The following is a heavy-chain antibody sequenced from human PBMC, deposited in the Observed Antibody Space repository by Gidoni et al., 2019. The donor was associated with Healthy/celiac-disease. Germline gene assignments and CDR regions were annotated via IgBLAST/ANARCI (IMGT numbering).Heavy chain of an antibody. CDR3: ASVSYPDAFDI. Sequence: QVQLVQSGAEVKKHGASVKVSCKACGDTFTSYYMHWVRQAPGQGLEWMGIINPRGGSTSYAQKFPGRVPMTRDTSTSTVYMELSSLRSEDTAVYYCASVSYPDAFDIWGQGTMVTVSS. V-gene: IGHV1-46*03. D-gene: IGHD1-26*01. CDR2: INPRGGST. CDR1: GDTFTSYY. J-gene: IGHJ3*02.